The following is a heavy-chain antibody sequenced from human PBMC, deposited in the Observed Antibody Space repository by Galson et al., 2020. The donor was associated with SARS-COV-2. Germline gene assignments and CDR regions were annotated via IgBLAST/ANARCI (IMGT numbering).Heavy chain of an antibody. Sequence: SETLSLTCTVSGYSISSGYYWGWIRQPPGKGLEWIGSIYHSGSTYYNPSLKSRVTISVDTSKNQFSLKLRSVTAADTAVYYCARDLGDSDAFCWFDPWGQETLVTFSS. V-gene: IGHV4-38-2*02. CDR2: IYHSGST. CDR1: GYSISSGYY. D-gene: IGHD3-3*01. CDR3: ARDLGDSDAFCWFDP. J-gene: IGHJ5*02.